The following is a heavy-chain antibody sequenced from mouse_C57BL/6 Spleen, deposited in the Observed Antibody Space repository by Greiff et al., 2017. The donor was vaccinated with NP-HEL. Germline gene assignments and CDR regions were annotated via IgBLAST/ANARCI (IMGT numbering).Heavy chain of an antibody. Sequence: QVQLKESGAELVKPGASVKMSCKASGYTFTTYPIEWMKQNHGKSLEWIGNFHPYNDDTKYNEKFKGKATLTVEKSSSTVYLELSRLTSDDSAVYYCARSLYGSSGFAYWGQGTLVTVSA. J-gene: IGHJ3*01. CDR1: GYTFTTYP. D-gene: IGHD1-1*01. CDR3: ARSLYGSSGFAY. V-gene: IGHV1-47*01. CDR2: FHPYNDDT.